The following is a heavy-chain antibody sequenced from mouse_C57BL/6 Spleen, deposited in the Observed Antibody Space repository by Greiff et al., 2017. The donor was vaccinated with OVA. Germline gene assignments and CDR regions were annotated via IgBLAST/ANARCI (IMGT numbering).Heavy chain of an antibody. D-gene: IGHD1-1*01. CDR3: TCPFTTVVADYAMDY. V-gene: IGHV14-4*01. CDR2: IDPENGDT. CDR1: GFNIKDDY. J-gene: IGHJ4*01. Sequence: EVQLQQSGAELVRPGASVKLSCTASGFNIKDDYMHWVKQRPEQGLEWIGWIDPENGDTEYASKFQGKATITADTSSNTAYLQLISLTSEDTAVYYCTCPFTTVVADYAMDYWGQGTSVTVSS.